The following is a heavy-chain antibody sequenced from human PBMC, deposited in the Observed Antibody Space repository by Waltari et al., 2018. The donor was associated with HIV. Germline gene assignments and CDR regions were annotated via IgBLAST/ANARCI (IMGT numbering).Heavy chain of an antibody. CDR2: FRSKAYGGTT. CDR1: GFTLGDYA. D-gene: IGHD3-10*01. J-gene: IGHJ1*01. V-gene: IGHV3-49*04. CDR3: TRDSIYYYGSGSYFQH. Sequence: ELQLVESGGGLGQPGRSLRLSCTASGFTLGDYAMSRVRQAPGKGLEWVGFFRSKAYGGTTEYAASVKGRFTISRDDSKSIAYLQMNSLKTEDTAVYYCTRDSIYYYGSGSYFQHWGQGTLVTVSS.